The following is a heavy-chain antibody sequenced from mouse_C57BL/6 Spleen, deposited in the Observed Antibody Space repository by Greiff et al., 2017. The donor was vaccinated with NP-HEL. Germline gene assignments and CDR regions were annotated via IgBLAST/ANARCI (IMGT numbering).Heavy chain of an antibody. J-gene: IGHJ4*01. Sequence: QVQLQQPGAELVRPGTSVKLSCKASGYTFTSYWMHWVKQRPGQGLEWIGVIDPSDSYTNYNQKFKGKATLTVDTSSSTAYMQLSSLTSEDSAVYYCARMEGPYFPAMDYWGQGTSVTVSS. CDR3: ARMEGPYFPAMDY. CDR1: GYTFTSYW. D-gene: IGHD1-1*01. CDR2: IDPSDSYT. V-gene: IGHV1-59*01.